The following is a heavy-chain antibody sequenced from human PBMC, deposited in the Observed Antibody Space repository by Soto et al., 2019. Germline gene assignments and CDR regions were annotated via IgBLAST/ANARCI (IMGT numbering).Heavy chain of an antibody. V-gene: IGHV3-7*03. CDR1: GFTFSNYW. CDR2: IKQDGSEK. Sequence: GGSLRLSCAASGFTFSNYWMNWVRQAPGKGLEWVANIKQDGSEKNYVDSVKGRFTISRDNAKNSLYLQMNSLSAEDTAGFYCAKGGPDDSSGYFSFEYWGQGSLVTVSS. CDR3: AKGGPDDSSGYFSFEY. J-gene: IGHJ4*02. D-gene: IGHD3-22*01.